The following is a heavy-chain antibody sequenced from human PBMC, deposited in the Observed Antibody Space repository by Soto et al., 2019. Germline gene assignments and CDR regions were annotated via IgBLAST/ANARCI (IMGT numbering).Heavy chain of an antibody. D-gene: IGHD4-4*01. CDR2: ISGGGSNT. J-gene: IGHJ4*02. Sequence: EVQLLESGGGLVQRGGSLRLSCAASGFPFSSYVMAWVRQAPGKGLAWGPGISGGGSNTFYADSLKGRLTISRDNSKNTLLLQMNRLGAEDTAVYYCAKDSNKYSSSLRGRYLDYWGQGIWVTVSS. CDR3: AKDSNKYSSSLRGRYLDY. V-gene: IGHV3-23*01. CDR1: GFPFSSYV.